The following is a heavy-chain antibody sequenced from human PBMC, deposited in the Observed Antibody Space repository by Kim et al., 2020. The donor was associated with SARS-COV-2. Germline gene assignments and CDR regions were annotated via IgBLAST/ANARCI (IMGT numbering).Heavy chain of an antibody. CDR3: ARGNCSSTSCYAWLSYGMDV. V-gene: IGHV4-59*13. CDR2: IYYSGST. J-gene: IGHJ6*02. CDR1: GGSISSYY. D-gene: IGHD2-2*01. Sequence: SETLSLTCTVSGGSISSYYWSWIRQPPGKGLEWIGYIYYSGSTNYNPSLKSRVTISVDTSKNQFSLKLSSVTAADTAVYYCARGNCSSTSCYAWLSYGMDVWGQGTTVTVSS.